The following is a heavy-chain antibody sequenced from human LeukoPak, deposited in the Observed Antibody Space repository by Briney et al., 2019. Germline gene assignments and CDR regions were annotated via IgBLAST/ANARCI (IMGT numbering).Heavy chain of an antibody. CDR3: VRSTRITLGRGVMVSSSPGYFEY. J-gene: IGHJ4*02. CDR2: LHSGGKT. Sequence: GGSLRLSCAASGFTFSNYAMSWVRQAPGKGLVWVSVLHSGGKTSYADSVKGRFTISRDDSKNTLYLQMNSLRAEDTAVYYCVRSTRITLGRGVMVSSSPGYFEYWGQGILVTVSS. CDR1: GFTFSNYA. D-gene: IGHD3-10*01. V-gene: IGHV3-66*01.